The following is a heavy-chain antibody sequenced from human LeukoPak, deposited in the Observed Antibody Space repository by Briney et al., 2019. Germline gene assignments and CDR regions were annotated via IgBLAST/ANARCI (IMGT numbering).Heavy chain of an antibody. CDR1: GGSFSGYY. J-gene: IGHJ4*02. D-gene: IGHD3-3*01. Sequence: SETLSLTCAVYGGSFSGYYWSWIRQPPGKGLEWLGEINHSGSTNYNPSLKSRVTISVDTSKNQFSLKLSSVTAADTAVYYCARGPYDFWSGHYYFDYWGQGTLVTVSS. V-gene: IGHV4-34*01. CDR2: INHSGST. CDR3: ARGPYDFWSGHYYFDY.